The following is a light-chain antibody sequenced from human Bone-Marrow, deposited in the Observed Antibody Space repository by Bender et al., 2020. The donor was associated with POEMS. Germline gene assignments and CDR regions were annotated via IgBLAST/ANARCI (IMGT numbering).Light chain of an antibody. V-gene: IGLV2-11*01. CDR1: SRDVGASNY. CDR3: ASFTSSASVV. J-gene: IGLJ2*01. Sequence: QSALTQPRSVSGSPGQSVTISCTGTSRDVGASNYVSWYQHHPGKAPKLLIYDVNNRPSGVSDRFSGSKSGDTASLTISGLQAEDEADYYCASFTSSASVVFGGGTTLTVL. CDR2: DVN.